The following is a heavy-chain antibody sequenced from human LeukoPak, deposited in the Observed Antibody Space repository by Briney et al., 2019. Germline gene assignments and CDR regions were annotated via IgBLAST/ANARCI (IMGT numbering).Heavy chain of an antibody. V-gene: IGHV4-31*03. J-gene: IGHJ4*02. CDR2: ICYSGST. Sequence: SQTLSLTCTVSGGSISSGGYYWSWIRQHPGKGLEWIGYICYSGSTYYNPSLKSRVTISVDTSKNQFSLKLSSVTAADTAVYYCARGPGDTAMVVLDYWGQGTLVTVSS. D-gene: IGHD5-18*01. CDR3: ARGPGDTAMVVLDY. CDR1: GGSISSGGYY.